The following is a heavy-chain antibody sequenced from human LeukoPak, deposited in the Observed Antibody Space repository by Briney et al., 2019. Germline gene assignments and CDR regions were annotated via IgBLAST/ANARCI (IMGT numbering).Heavy chain of an antibody. Sequence: ASVKVSCKASGYTFTSYGISWVRQAPGQGLEWMGWNSAYNGNTDYAQKLQGRVTMTTDTSTSTAYMELRSLRSDDTAVYYCARDIAAAGFYDYWGQGTLVTVSS. CDR3: ARDIAAAGFYDY. D-gene: IGHD6-13*01. CDR1: GYTFTSYG. J-gene: IGHJ4*02. V-gene: IGHV1-18*01. CDR2: NSAYNGNT.